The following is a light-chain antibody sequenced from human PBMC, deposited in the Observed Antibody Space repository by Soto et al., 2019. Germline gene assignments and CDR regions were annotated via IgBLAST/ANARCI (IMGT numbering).Light chain of an antibody. J-gene: IGKJ3*01. CDR1: RSVGRA. CDR3: QQYNSYRK. V-gene: IGKV1-5*01. CDR2: DAS. Sequence: DIQRAQSPSALSASVGDRVTITGRASRSVGRALAWYHEEPGKATNPLVYDASRLESGVPSRFSGSGSRTEFTLTIRRLQPDDFATYYCQQYNSYRKFGPGPTVHI.